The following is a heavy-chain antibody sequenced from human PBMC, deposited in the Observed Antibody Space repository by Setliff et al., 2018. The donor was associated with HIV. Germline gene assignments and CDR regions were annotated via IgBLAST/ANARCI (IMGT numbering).Heavy chain of an antibody. CDR2: INPGGGTT. J-gene: IGHJ4*02. CDR3: ARAPPYSTGWGLDY. V-gene: IGHV1-46*01. CDR1: GYIFTNYY. Sequence: ASVKVSCKASGYIFTNYYVHWVRQAPGQGLGWMGIINPGGGTTSCPRKFRDKVTLTRDTSTSTVYMELTYLTSEDTAVYYCARAPPYSTGWGLDYWGQGTLVTVSS. D-gene: IGHD6-19*01.